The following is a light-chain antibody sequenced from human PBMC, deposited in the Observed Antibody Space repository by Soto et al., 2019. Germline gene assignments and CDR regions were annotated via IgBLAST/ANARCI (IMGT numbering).Light chain of an antibody. J-gene: IGKJ1*01. CDR1: QTSSSW. CDR2: KAS. Sequence: DIQRTQSSSTLSGSVGYRVTITCRARQTSSSWLAWYQQKPGKAPKFLIYKASTLKSGVPSRFSGIGSGTEFTLTISRLKTDDFATYDGQHYNSYSEAFSQGTKVDI. CDR3: QHYNSYSEA. V-gene: IGKV1-5*03.